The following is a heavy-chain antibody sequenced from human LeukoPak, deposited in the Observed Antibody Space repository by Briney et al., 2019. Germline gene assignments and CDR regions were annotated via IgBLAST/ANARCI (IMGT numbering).Heavy chain of an antibody. D-gene: IGHD1-20*01. CDR3: ARGISGYSDY. CDR2: ISSNGGST. J-gene: IGHJ4*02. CDR1: GFTFSSYA. Sequence: GGSLRLSCAASGFTFSSYAMHWVRQAPGKGLEYVSAISSNGGSTYYASSVKGRFTVSRDNPKNTLYLQMGSLRAEDMAVYYCARGISGYSDYWGQGTLVTVSS. V-gene: IGHV3-64*01.